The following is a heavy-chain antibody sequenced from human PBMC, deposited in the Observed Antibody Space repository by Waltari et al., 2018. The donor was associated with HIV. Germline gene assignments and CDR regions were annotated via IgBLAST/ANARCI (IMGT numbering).Heavy chain of an antibody. Sequence: EVQLVESGGGLVQPGGSLRLSCAASRFNLSSYWMPWVRQVPGKGLVWVSRVNGDASSTDYADSVRGRFTISRDNAKNTLYLQMNSLRAEDTAVYYCTRAVFWSGFFTDYFFDYWGQGTPVTVSS. D-gene: IGHD3-3*01. CDR1: RFNLSSYW. V-gene: IGHV3-74*01. J-gene: IGHJ4*02. CDR3: TRAVFWSGFFTDYFFDY. CDR2: VNGDASST.